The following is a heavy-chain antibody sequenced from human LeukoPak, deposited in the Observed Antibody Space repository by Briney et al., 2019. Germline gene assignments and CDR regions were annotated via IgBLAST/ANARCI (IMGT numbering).Heavy chain of an antibody. CDR3: ARRPPIPYCGGDCPLLAFDI. V-gene: IGHV4-59*08. D-gene: IGHD2-21*02. CDR2: IYYSGST. CDR1: VGSISSYY. J-gene: IGHJ3*02. Sequence: SETLSLTCTVSVGSISSYYWSWIRQPPGKGLEWIGYIYYSGSTNYNPSLKSRVTISVDTSKNQFSLKLSSVTAADTAVYYCARRPPIPYCGGDCPLLAFDIWGQGTMVTVSS.